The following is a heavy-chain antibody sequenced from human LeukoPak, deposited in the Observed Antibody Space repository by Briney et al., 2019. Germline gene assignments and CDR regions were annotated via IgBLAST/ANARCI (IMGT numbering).Heavy chain of an antibody. CDR3: ATLYHGETDY. CDR1: GFTFSSYS. J-gene: IGHJ4*02. Sequence: GGSLRLSCVASGFTFSSYSMNWVRQAPGNGLHWVSSISSSSSYIYYADSVKGRFTISRDNAKNSLYLQMNSLRAEDTAVYYCATLYHGETDYWGQGTLVTVSS. CDR2: ISSSSSYI. V-gene: IGHV3-21*03. D-gene: IGHD3-10*01.